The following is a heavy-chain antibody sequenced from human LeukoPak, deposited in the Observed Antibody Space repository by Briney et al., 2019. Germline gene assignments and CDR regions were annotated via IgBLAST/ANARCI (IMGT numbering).Heavy chain of an antibody. CDR3: ARQRGYSYGYHYYYGMDV. J-gene: IGHJ6*02. V-gene: IGHV3-66*04. Sequence: GSLRLSCAASGFTVSSNYMSWVRQAPGKGLEWVSVIYSGGSTYYADSVKGRFTISRDNSKNTLYLQMNSLRAEDTAVYYCARQRGYSYGYHYYYGMDVWGQGTTVTVSS. D-gene: IGHD5-18*01. CDR1: GFTVSSNY. CDR2: IYSGGST.